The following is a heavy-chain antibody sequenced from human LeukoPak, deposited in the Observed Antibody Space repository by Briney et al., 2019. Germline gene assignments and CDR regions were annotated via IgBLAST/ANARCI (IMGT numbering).Heavy chain of an antibody. CDR1: GFTFSNAW. D-gene: IGHD2-2*01. V-gene: IGHV3-15*01. CDR2: IKSKTDGGTT. CDR3: TTDIIPSSTSGEGNRGTDTMGY. Sequence: GGSLRLSCAASGFTFSNAWMSWVRQAPGKGLEWVGRIKSKTDGGTTDYAAPVKGRFTISRDDSKNTLYLQMNSLKTEDTAVYYCTTDIIPSSTSGEGNRGTDTMGYWGQGTLVTVSS. J-gene: IGHJ4*02.